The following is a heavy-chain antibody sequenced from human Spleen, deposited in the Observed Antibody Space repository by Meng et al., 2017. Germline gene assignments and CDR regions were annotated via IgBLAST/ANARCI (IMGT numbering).Heavy chain of an antibody. Sequence: GGSLRLSCAASGFTFSSYGMHWVRQAPGKGLEWVAVIWYDGSNKYYADSVKGRFTISRDNSKNTLYLQMNSLRAEDTAVYYCARDSSSWYGGGWFDPWGQGTLVTVSS. D-gene: IGHD6-13*01. J-gene: IGHJ5*02. CDR2: IWYDGSNK. CDR3: ARDSSSWYGGGWFDP. CDR1: GFTFSSYG. V-gene: IGHV3-33*01.